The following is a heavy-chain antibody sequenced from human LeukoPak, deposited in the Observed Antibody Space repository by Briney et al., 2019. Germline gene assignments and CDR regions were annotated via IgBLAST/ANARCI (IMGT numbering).Heavy chain of an antibody. D-gene: IGHD4-17*01. CDR1: GGSFSSHY. CDR3: ARDPTAVTKGLDI. J-gene: IGHJ3*02. V-gene: IGHV4-59*11. CDR2: ISYIGST. Sequence: SETLSLTCTVSGGSFSSHYWSWIRQPPGKGLEWIGYISYIGSTNYNPSLKSRVTISVDTSKNQFSLKLSSVTAADTAVYYCARDPTAVTKGLDIWGQGTMVTVSS.